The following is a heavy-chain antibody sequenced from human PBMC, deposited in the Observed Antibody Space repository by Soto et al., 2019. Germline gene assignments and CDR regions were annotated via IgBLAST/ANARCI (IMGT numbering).Heavy chain of an antibody. CDR3: ARDCSGGSCYPGMDV. D-gene: IGHD2-15*01. CDR2: ISSSGYI. V-gene: IGHV3-21*01. Sequence: VGSLRLSCGASGFNFNSYTINWVRQAPGKRLEWLSSISSSGYIFSTDSVRGRFTISRDNAKNSVYLQINSLRAEDTAVYFCARDCSGGSCYPGMDVWGQGTTVTSP. CDR1: GFNFNSYT. J-gene: IGHJ6*02.